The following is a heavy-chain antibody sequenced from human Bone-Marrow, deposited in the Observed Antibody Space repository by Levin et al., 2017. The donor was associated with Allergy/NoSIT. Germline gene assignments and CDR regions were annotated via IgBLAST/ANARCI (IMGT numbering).Heavy chain of an antibody. CDR1: GDSIISATYY. CDR3: ARVPARRFLAWFFDS. CDR2: VYFSGST. Sequence: PSETLSLTCTVSGDSIISATYYWGWVRQPPGKGLEWIWSVYFSGSTYLSPFLKSRVTMSVDTSSSHFSLNLSSVTAADTAVYYCARVPARRFLAWFFDSWGRGVLVTVSS. D-gene: IGHD3-9*01. J-gene: IGHJ5*01. V-gene: IGHV4-39*02.